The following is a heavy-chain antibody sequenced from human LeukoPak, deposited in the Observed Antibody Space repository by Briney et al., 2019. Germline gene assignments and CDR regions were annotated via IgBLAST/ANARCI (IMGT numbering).Heavy chain of an antibody. Sequence: SVKVSCKASGGTFTSYAFSWVRQAPGQGLEWMGGIMPIFDKANYAQKFQGRVTITADESTSTAYMELNSLRSEDTAMYYCARARVYTYAQPGDYWGQGTLVTVSS. CDR3: ARARVYTYAQPGDY. J-gene: IGHJ4*02. CDR2: IMPIFDKA. CDR1: GGTFTSYA. V-gene: IGHV1-69*13. D-gene: IGHD5-18*01.